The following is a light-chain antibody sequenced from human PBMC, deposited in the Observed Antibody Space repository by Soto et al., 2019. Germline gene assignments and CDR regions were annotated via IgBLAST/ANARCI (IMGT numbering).Light chain of an antibody. CDR2: EVS. CDR3: SSYTSSSTVV. Sequence: QSALTQPASVSGSPGQSITISCTGTSSDVGTYNYVSWYQQHPGKAPKLMIYEVSNRPSGVSNRFSGSKFGNTASLTISGLQAEDEADYYCSSYTSSSTVVFGGGTKVTV. V-gene: IGLV2-14*01. J-gene: IGLJ2*01. CDR1: SSDVGTYNY.